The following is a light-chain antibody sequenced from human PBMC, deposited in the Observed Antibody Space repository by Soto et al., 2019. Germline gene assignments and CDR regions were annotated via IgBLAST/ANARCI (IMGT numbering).Light chain of an antibody. J-gene: IGKJ2*02. Sequence: VLSQSPAILSLSPGERATLSCRASQSVPSTYFAWYQQKAGQPPRLLIYSVSSRATGIPDRFSGSGSGTDFSLTITSLEPEDFAVYYCQQRGKWPSTFGPGTKVDIK. CDR1: QSVPSTY. CDR3: QQRGKWPST. V-gene: IGKV3D-20*02. CDR2: SVS.